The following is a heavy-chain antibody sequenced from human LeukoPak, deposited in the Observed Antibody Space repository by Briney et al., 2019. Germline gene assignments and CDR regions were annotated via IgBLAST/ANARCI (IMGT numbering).Heavy chain of an antibody. CDR2: ISYDGSNK. CDR3: AREEYSGYDYDY. J-gene: IGHJ4*02. Sequence: GRSLRLSCAASGFTFSNYAMHWVRQAPGKGLEWVAVISYDGSNKYYADSVKGRFTISRDNSKTTLNLQMNSLRAEDTAVYYCAREEYSGYDYDYWGQGTLVTVSS. V-gene: IGHV3-30-3*01. CDR1: GFTFSNYA. D-gene: IGHD5-12*01.